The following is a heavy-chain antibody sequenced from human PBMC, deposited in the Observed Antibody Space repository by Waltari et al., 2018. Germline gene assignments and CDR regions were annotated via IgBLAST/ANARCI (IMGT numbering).Heavy chain of an antibody. V-gene: IGHV3-9*03. D-gene: IGHD6-25*01. CDR3: AKAHSSGNWFDP. CDR1: GFTFDDYA. Sequence: EVKLVESGGGLVQPGRSLRLSCAASGFTFDDYAMHWVRQAPGKGLEWVSGISWNSGSIGYADSVKGRFTISRDNAKNSLYLKMNSLRAEDMALYYCAKAHSSGNWFDPWGQGTLVTVSS. J-gene: IGHJ5*02. CDR2: ISWNSGSI.